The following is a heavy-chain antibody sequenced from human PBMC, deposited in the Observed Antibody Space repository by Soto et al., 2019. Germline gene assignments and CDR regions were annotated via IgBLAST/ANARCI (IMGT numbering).Heavy chain of an antibody. Sequence: PSETLSLTCTVSGGSINTVNYYWSWIRQSPDKGLEWIGHIYNGGTTYNNPSLTSRITINPDTSKNQFSLQLNSVTPEDTAVYYCARGLSSGRNNWFDPWGQGTLVTVSS. CDR1: GGSINTVNYY. J-gene: IGHJ5*02. CDR2: IYNGGTT. D-gene: IGHD6-19*01. CDR3: ARGLSSGRNNWFDP. V-gene: IGHV4-30-4*01.